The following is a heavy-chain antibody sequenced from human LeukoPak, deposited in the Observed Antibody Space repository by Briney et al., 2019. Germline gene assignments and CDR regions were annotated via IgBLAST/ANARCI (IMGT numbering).Heavy chain of an antibody. CDR3: ARITRGDDAGYFDF. D-gene: IGHD3-16*01. CDR2: SSSKDKK. CDR1: GFSLSDGGMG. J-gene: IGHJ4*01. Sequence: EAGPALVKPTETVTFTCTVSGFSLSDGGMGVCWIRQPPGKALEWLALSSSKDKKYYSPSLKSRLTISTDTPESQVVLTLTDLDPVDTGTYYCARITRGDDAGYFDFWGHKTLVTVSS. V-gene: IGHV2-26*01.